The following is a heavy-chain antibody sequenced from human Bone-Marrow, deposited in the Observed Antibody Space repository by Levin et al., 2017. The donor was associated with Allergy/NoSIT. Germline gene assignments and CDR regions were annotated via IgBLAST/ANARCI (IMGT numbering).Heavy chain of an antibody. CDR3: TRDLTL. D-gene: IGHD1-14*01. CDR1: GFTFTDYW. J-gene: IGHJ4*02. V-gene: IGHV3-74*01. Sequence: GESLKISCAASGFTFTDYWMHWVRQAPGKGLLWVSRINADGTKTNYADSVRGRFTISRDNARNTLYLQMNSLRAEDTALYFCTRDLTLWGQGILVTVSS. CDR2: INADGTKT.